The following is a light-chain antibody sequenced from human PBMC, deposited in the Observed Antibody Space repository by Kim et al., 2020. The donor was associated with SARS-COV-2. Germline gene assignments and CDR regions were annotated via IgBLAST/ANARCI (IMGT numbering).Light chain of an antibody. CDR1: QSISSW. J-gene: IGKJ2*01. CDR2: KAS. CDR3: QQYNSYSRPMYT. Sequence: DIQMTQSPSTLPASVGDRVTITCRASQSISSWLAWYQQKPGKAPKLLIYKASSLESGVPSRFSGSGSGTEFTLTISSLQPDDFATYYCQQYNSYSRPMYTFGQGTKLEI. V-gene: IGKV1-5*03.